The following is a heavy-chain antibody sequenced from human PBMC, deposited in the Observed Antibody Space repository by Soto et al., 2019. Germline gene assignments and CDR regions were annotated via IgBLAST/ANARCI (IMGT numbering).Heavy chain of an antibody. J-gene: IGHJ4*02. V-gene: IGHV1-3*01. Sequence: QVQLVQSGAEVKKPGASVKVSCKASGYTFTSYAMHWVRQAPGQRLEWMGWINAGNGNTKYSQKFQGRVTITRDTSASTAYMELSSLRSEDTAVYYCARGGSSSLWGRYYFDYWGQGTLVTVSS. CDR2: INAGNGNT. CDR1: GYTFTSYA. CDR3: ARGGSSSLWGRYYFDY. D-gene: IGHD6-6*01.